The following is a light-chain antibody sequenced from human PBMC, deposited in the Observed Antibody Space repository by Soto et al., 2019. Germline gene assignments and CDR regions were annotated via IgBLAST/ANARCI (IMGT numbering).Light chain of an antibody. CDR1: SSDVGGYNY. J-gene: IGLJ3*02. V-gene: IGLV2-11*01. CDR3: CSYAGSYSWV. Sequence: QSALTQPRSVSGSPGQSVTISCTGTSSDVGGYNYVSWYQQHPGKAPKLLIYDVSKRPSGVPDRFSGSKSGNTASLTISVHQAEDESDYYCCSYAGSYSWVFGGGTQVTVL. CDR2: DVS.